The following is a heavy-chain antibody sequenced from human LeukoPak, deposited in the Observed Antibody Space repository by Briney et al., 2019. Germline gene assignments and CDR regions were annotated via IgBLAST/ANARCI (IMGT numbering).Heavy chain of an antibody. CDR1: GGSISSSSYY. V-gene: IGHV4-39*01. J-gene: IGHJ4*02. CDR3: ARLYTEYFDY. D-gene: IGHD3-16*01. CDR2: IYYSGST. Sequence: PWETLSLTCTVSGGSISSSSYYWGWIRQPPGKGLEWIGSIYYSGSTYYNPSLKSRVTISVDTSKNQFSLKLSSVTAADTAVYYCARLYTEYFDYWGQGTLVTVSS.